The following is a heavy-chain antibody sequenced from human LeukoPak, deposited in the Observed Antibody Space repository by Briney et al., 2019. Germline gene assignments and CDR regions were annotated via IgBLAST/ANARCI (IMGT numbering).Heavy chain of an antibody. D-gene: IGHD3-16*01. Sequence: SETLSLTCTVSGGSISESSQFWGWLRQSPGKGLEWIGSIYYSGSTYYNPSLKSRVTISVDWSKSQFSLKLTSVTAADTAVYYCARGGGPFSSPFDHWGQGTLVTVSS. CDR3: ARGGGPFSSPFDH. CDR2: IYYSGST. V-gene: IGHV4-39*07. J-gene: IGHJ4*02. CDR1: GGSISESSQF.